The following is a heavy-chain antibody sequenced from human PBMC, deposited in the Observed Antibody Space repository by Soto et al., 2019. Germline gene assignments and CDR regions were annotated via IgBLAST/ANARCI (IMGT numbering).Heavy chain of an antibody. CDR2: ISSSSSYT. V-gene: IGHV3-11*06. D-gene: IGHD6-25*01. CDR1: GFTFSDYY. Sequence: GGSLRLSCAASGFTFSDYYMSWIRKAPGEGLEWVSYISSSSSYTNYADSVKGRFTISRDNAKNSLYLQMNSLRDEDTAVYYCARGASGFDYWGQGTLVTVSS. J-gene: IGHJ4*02. CDR3: ARGASGFDY.